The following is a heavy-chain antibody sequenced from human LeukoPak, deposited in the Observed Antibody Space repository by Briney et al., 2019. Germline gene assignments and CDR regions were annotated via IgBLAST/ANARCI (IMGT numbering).Heavy chain of an antibody. CDR2: ISSSSSYI. Sequence: KPGGSLRLSCAASGFTFSSYSMNWVRQAPGKGLEWVSSISSSSSYIYYADSVKGRFTISRDNAKNSLYLQMNSLRAEDTAVYYCARESEVEWLTQSYYYYGLDVWGQGTTVTVSS. CDR1: GFTFSSYS. D-gene: IGHD3-3*01. J-gene: IGHJ6*02. V-gene: IGHV3-21*01. CDR3: ARESEVEWLTQSYYYYGLDV.